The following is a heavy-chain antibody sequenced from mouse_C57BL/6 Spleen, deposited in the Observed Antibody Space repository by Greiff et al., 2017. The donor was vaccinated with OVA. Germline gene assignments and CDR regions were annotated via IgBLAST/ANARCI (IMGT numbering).Heavy chain of an antibody. D-gene: IGHD2-1*01. CDR3: ARLLLEAY. Sequence: EVMLVESGGGLVKPGGSLKLSCAASGFTFSDYGMHWVRQAPEKGLEWVAYISSGSSTIYYADTVKGRFTISRDNAKNTLFLQMTSLRSEDTAMYYCARLLLEAYWGQGTLVTVSA. CDR1: GFTFSDYG. V-gene: IGHV5-17*01. CDR2: ISSGSSTI. J-gene: IGHJ3*01.